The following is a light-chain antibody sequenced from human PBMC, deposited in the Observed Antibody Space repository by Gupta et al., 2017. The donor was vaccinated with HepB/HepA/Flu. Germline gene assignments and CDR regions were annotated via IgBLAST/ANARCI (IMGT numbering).Light chain of an antibody. Sequence: DIQMTQSPSSLSASVGDRVTITCRASQNINSYLNWYQQKPGKAPDLLISAASSLQSGVPSRFSGSGSGTDFTLTISSLQPEEFAGYFCQQSFSSPLTFGGGTKVEIK. J-gene: IGKJ4*01. CDR1: QNINSY. CDR3: QQSFSSPLT. V-gene: IGKV1-39*01. CDR2: AAS.